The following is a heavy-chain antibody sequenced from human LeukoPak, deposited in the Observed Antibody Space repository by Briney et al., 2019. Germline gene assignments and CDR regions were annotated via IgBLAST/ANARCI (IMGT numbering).Heavy chain of an antibody. CDR3: AREAGYSSSPKNHYYYYYMDV. Sequence: PSETLSLTCTVSGYIISSGYFWGWFRQPPGKGLEWIGSVYHDGTTRYNPSLRSRVTLSADTSKNHLSLKLNSVTAADTAVYYCAREAGYSSSPKNHYYYYYMDVWGKGTTVTVSS. J-gene: IGHJ6*03. CDR1: GYIISSGYF. D-gene: IGHD6-6*01. V-gene: IGHV4-38-2*02. CDR2: VYHDGTT.